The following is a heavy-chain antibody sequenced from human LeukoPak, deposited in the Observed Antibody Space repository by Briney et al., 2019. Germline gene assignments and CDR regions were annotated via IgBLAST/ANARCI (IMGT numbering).Heavy chain of an antibody. Sequence: PGGSLRLSCAASGFTFSNFGMNWVRQAPGKGLEWVSHITPTSSYSDYADSVKGRFTISRDNSKNTLYLQMNSLRAEDTAVYYCAKDGYCSGGSCPYGMDVWGQGTTVTVSS. CDR3: AKDGYCSGGSCPYGMDV. J-gene: IGHJ6*02. CDR1: GFTFSNFG. V-gene: IGHV3-21*01. D-gene: IGHD2-15*01. CDR2: ITPTSSYS.